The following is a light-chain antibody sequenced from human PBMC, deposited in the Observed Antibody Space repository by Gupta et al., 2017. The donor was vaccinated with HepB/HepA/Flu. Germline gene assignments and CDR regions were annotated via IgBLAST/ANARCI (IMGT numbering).Light chain of an antibody. V-gene: IGKV1-5*03. CDR3: QHYNSPWT. CDR2: KAS. Sequence: DIQMTQSPSTLSASVEDSVTITCRASQSISSWLALYQKKPGKAPKLLIYKASSLESVVPSRCSGSGSGTEFTLISSSLQPDDFATYYCQHYNSPWTFGQGTKVEIK. CDR1: QSISSW. J-gene: IGKJ1*01.